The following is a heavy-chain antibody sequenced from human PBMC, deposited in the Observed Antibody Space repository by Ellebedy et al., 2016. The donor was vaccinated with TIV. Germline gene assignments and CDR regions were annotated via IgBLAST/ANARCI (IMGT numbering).Heavy chain of an antibody. J-gene: IGHJ6*02. CDR3: ARSTIIPADRGYYYYGIDV. V-gene: IGHV1-18*01. CDR1: QYTFTNYS. CDR2: ISGKNGDT. Sequence: AASVKVSCKASQYTFTNYSVTWVRQVHGQGLEWMGWISGKNGDTKYAPKFQGRVSVTTDTSTSTAYMQLRSLRSDDTAIYYFARSTIIPADRGYYYYGIDVWGQGTTVTVSS. D-gene: IGHD3-9*01.